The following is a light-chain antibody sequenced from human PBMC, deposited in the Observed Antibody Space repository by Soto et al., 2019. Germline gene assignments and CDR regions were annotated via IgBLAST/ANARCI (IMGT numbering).Light chain of an antibody. CDR1: QSVSSN. CDR2: GAS. Sequence: EIVMTQSPATLSVSPGERATLSCRASQSVSSNLAWYQQKPGQAPRLLIYGASTRATGIPARFSGSGAGTELTLTISSLQSEDFAVYYCQQYNSWPPLTFGGGNKVEIK. J-gene: IGKJ4*01. V-gene: IGKV3D-15*01. CDR3: QQYNSWPPLT.